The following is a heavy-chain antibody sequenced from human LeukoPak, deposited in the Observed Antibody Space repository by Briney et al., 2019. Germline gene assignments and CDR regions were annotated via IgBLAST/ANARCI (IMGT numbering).Heavy chain of an antibody. Sequence: ASVKVSCKASGYTFTSYGISWVRQAPGQGLEWMGWISAYNGNTNYAQKLQGRVTMTTDTSTSTAYMELRSLRSDDTAVYYCARYSIGYYYYYYMDVWGKGTTVTVSS. CDR1: GYTFTSYG. V-gene: IGHV1-18*01. J-gene: IGHJ6*03. CDR2: ISAYNGNT. CDR3: ARYSIGYYYYYYMDV. D-gene: IGHD5-18*01.